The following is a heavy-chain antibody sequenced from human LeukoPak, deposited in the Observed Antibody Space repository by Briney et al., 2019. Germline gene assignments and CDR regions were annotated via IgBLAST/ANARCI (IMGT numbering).Heavy chain of an antibody. Sequence: PSETLSLTCAVSGYSISSSNWWGWIRQPPGKGLEWIGYIYYSGSIYYNPSLKSRVTISIDTSKNQFSLRLSSVTAADTAVYYCARGAAGHSYGWGQGTLVTVSS. V-gene: IGHV4-28*05. CDR2: IYYSGSI. D-gene: IGHD5-18*01. J-gene: IGHJ4*02. CDR3: ARGAAGHSYG. CDR1: GYSISSSNW.